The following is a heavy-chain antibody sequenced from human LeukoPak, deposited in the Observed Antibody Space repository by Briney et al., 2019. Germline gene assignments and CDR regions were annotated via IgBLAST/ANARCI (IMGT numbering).Heavy chain of an antibody. J-gene: IGHJ4*02. CDR1: GFTFSSYA. CDR2: ISYDGSNK. CDR3: ARDAITMVRGGGPFDY. Sequence: GRSLILSFGASGFTFSSYAMQWVRQAPGKGLEWVAVISYDGSNKYYADSVKGRFTISRDNSKNTLYLQMNSLRAEDTAVYYCARDAITMVRGGGPFDYWGQGTLVTVSS. V-gene: IGHV3-30*01. D-gene: IGHD3-10*01.